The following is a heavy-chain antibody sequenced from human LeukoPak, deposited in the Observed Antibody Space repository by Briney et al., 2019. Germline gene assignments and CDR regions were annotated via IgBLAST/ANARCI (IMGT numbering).Heavy chain of an antibody. CDR1: GFSFSKYG. J-gene: IGHJ4*02. Sequence: PGGSLRLSCAASGFSFSKYGMHWIRQAPGKGLEWVAAISYDGSNKDYVDSVKGRFTISRDNSKNTLYLQMNSLRAEDTAVYYCAKSSSSWYGEESFDYWGQGTLVTVSS. D-gene: IGHD6-13*01. CDR2: ISYDGSNK. CDR3: AKSSSSWYGEESFDY. V-gene: IGHV3-30*18.